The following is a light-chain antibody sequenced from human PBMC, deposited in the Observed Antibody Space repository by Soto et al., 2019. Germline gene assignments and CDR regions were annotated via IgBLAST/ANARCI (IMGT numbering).Light chain of an antibody. CDR2: EVT. CDR1: XXDIGGYNY. Sequence: QSALTQPPSASGSPGQSVTISCXXXXXDIGGYNYVSWYQQHPGKAPKLMIYEVTKRPSGVPDRFSGSKSGNTASLTVSGLQAEDEADYYCSSYAGRKKVFGGGTKLTVL. CDR3: SSYAGRKKV. J-gene: IGLJ2*01. V-gene: IGLV2-8*01.